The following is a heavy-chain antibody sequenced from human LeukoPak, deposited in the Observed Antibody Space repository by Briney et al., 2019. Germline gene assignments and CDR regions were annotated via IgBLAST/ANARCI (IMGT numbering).Heavy chain of an antibody. D-gene: IGHD3-9*01. V-gene: IGHV1-18*01. CDR2: ISAYNGNT. Sequence: ASVRVSCKASGYTFTSYGISWVRQAPGQGLEWMGWISAYNGNTNYAQKLQGRVTTTTDTSTSTAYMELRSLRSDDTAVYYCARDSLIPLTPNDAFDIWGQGTMVTVSS. CDR3: ARDSLIPLTPNDAFDI. CDR1: GYTFTSYG. J-gene: IGHJ3*02.